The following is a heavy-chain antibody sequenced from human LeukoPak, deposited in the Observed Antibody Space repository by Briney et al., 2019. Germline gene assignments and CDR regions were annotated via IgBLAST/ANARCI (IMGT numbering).Heavy chain of an antibody. CDR2: TYYSGST. D-gene: IGHD1-26*01. V-gene: IGHV4-59*08. CDR1: GGSISSYY. CDR3: AGNWELLEFYGMDV. J-gene: IGHJ6*02. Sequence: SETLSLTCTVSGGSISSYYWSWIRQPPGKGLEWIGYTYYSGSTNYNPSLKSRVTISVDTSKNQFSLKLSSVTAADTAVYYCAGNWELLEFYGMDVWGQGTTVTVSS.